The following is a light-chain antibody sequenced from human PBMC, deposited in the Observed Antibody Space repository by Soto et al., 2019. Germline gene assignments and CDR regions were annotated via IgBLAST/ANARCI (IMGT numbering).Light chain of an antibody. CDR2: DAS. CDR3: QQYDNLPRT. Sequence: DIQMAQSPSSLSASVGDRGTITWQASQDISNYLNWYQQKPGKAPKLLIYDASNLETGGPSRFSGSGSGTDFTFTISSLQPEDIATYYCQQYDNLPRTFGQGTKVDIK. V-gene: IGKV1-33*01. J-gene: IGKJ2*01. CDR1: QDISNY.